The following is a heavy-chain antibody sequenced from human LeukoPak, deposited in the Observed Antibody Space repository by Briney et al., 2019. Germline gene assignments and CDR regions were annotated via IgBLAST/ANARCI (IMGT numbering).Heavy chain of an antibody. CDR2: INEDGSGK. J-gene: IGHJ6*04. Sequence: PGGPLNFSCVSPGFTFSNYWRKWVRKAPGKGLEWVASINEDGSGKFSVGSVKDRITISRGNTRNSLDLQINSLTVEDTAIYYCARDDGDVWGTGTTVTVSS. V-gene: IGHV3-7*01. CDR3: ARDDGDV. CDR1: GFTFSNYW.